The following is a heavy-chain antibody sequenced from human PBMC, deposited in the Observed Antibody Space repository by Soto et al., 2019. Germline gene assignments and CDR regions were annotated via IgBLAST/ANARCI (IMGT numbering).Heavy chain of an antibody. J-gene: IGHJ3*02. Sequence: ASVKVLCKASGYTFTGYYMHWVRQAPGQGLEWMGWINPNSGGTNYAQKFQGWVTMTRDTSISTAYMELSRLRSDDTAVYYCARDHKSDDWNDGMHDAFDIWGQGTMVTVSS. CDR2: INPNSGGT. CDR3: ARDHKSDDWNDGMHDAFDI. CDR1: GYTFTGYY. V-gene: IGHV1-2*04. D-gene: IGHD1-1*01.